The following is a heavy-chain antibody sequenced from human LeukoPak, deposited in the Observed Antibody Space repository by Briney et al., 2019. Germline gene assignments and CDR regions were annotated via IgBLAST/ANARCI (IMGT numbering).Heavy chain of an antibody. CDR1: GGSISSYY. J-gene: IGHJ4*02. D-gene: IGHD3-22*01. V-gene: IGHV4-59*01. CDR2: IYYSGST. Sequence: KPSETLSLTCTVYGGSISSYYWSWIRQPPGKGLEWIGYIYYSGSTNYNPSLKSRVTISVDTSKNQFSLKLSSVTPADTAVYYCARDRDDSSGYYSDYWGQGTLVTVSS. CDR3: ARDRDDSSGYYSDY.